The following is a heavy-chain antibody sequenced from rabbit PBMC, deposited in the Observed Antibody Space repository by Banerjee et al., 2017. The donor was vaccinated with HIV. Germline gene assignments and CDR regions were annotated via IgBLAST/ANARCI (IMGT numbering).Heavy chain of an antibody. CDR3: ARGWGYDGYDYTTRLDL. CDR1: GFAFSSRSW. J-gene: IGHJ3*01. Sequence: QEPLEESGGDLVKPEGSLTLTCTASGFAFSSRSWLCWVRQAPGKGLEWIACIHAVSSGRTYYASWAKGRFTISKTSSTTVTLQMTSLTAADTATYFCARGWGYDGYDYTTRLDLWGPGTLVTVS. V-gene: IGHV1S45*01. CDR2: IHAVSSGRT. D-gene: IGHD6-1*01.